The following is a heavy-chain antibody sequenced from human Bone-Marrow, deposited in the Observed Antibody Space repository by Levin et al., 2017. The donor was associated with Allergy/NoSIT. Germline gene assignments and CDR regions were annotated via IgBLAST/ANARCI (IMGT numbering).Heavy chain of an antibody. Sequence: GGSLRLSCTISGFIFADYAMNWVRQAPGRGLEWVSSLDGSSGKTHYADVVKGRFTISREYSKNTLFLQMNSLRVEDTARYYCAKAGTTVMLDYSYLDVWGEGTTVTVSS. CDR1: GFIFADYA. D-gene: IGHD4-17*01. V-gene: IGHV3-23*01. CDR2: LDGSSGKT. J-gene: IGHJ6*03. CDR3: AKAGTTVMLDYSYLDV.